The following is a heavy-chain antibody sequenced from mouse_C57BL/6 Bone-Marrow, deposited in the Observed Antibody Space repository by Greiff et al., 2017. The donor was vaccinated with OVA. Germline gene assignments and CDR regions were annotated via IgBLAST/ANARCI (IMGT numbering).Heavy chain of an antibody. D-gene: IGHD2-5*01. CDR1: GYTFTSYG. CDR3: ARSLTYYSNYGFAY. V-gene: IGHV1-81*01. Sequence: VQRVESGAELARPGASVKLSCKASGYTFTSYGISWVKQRTGQGLEWIGEIYPRSGNTYYNEKFKGKATLTADKSSSTAYMELRSLTSEDSAVYFCARSLTYYSNYGFAYWGQGTLVTVSA. CDR2: IYPRSGNT. J-gene: IGHJ3*01.